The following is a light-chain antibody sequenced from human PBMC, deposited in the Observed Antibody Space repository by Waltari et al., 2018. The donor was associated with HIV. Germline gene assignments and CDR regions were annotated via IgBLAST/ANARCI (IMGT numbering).Light chain of an antibody. J-gene: IGLJ3*02. V-gene: IGLV1-44*01. CDR2: NNN. Sequence: QSVLTQPPSASGTPGQRVTISCSGSSSNIGSNTVNWYQQLPGTAPKLLIHNNNQRPAGVPDRFSGSKSGNSASLAISGLQSEDEADYYCAAWDDSLNGRVFGGGTKLTVL. CDR3: AAWDDSLNGRV. CDR1: SSNIGSNT.